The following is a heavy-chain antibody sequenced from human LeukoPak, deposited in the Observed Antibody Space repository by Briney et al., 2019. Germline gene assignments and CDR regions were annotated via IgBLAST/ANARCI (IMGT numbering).Heavy chain of an antibody. Sequence: GGSLRLSCAASGFTFSTYSMKWVRQAPGKGLEWVSAISGSGGSTYYADSVKGRFTISRDNSKNTLYLQMNSLRAEDTAVYYCAKHSTGVECWGRGTLVTVSS. CDR2: ISGSGGST. J-gene: IGHJ2*01. V-gene: IGHV3-23*01. CDR3: AKHSTGVEC. D-gene: IGHD3-10*01. CDR1: GFTFSTYS.